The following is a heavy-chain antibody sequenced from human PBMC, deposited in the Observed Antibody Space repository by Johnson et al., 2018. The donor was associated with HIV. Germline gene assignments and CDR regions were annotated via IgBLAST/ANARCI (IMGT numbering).Heavy chain of an antibody. V-gene: IGHV3-7*01. D-gene: IGHD1-1*01. Sequence: KEDGSETYYMASVKGRFTISRDNAENSLYLQMNSLRAEDTAVYYCARVLGTSDAFDIWGQGTMVTVSS. CDR2: KEDGSET. CDR3: ARVLGTSDAFDI. J-gene: IGHJ3*02.